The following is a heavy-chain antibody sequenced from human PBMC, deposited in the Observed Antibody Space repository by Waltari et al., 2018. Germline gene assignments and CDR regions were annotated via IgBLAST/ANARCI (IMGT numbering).Heavy chain of an antibody. D-gene: IGHD3-10*01. V-gene: IGHV4-4*07. CDR3: AREAFRESCLDY. Sequence: QVQLQESGPGLVKPSETLSLTCTVSGGSISGYYWSWIRQPAGKGLGWIGRIYTNVNTAYNPSLRSRVTISVDTSKNQFSLNLNSVTAADTAVYYCAREAFRESCLDYWGQGTLVTVSS. J-gene: IGHJ4*02. CDR2: IYTNVNT. CDR1: GGSISGYY.